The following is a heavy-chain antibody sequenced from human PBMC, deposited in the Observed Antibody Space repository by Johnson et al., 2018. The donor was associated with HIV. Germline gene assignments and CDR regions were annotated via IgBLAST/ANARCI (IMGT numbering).Heavy chain of an antibody. Sequence: VQLVESGGGVVQPGGSLRLSCAGSGFTVSRDYMTWVRQAPGKGLEWVSIIYSGGDTFYADSVKGRFTISRDNSKNTLYLQMNSLRAEDTAVYYCARDPYYDFLTGPRDAFDIWGQGTMVTVSS. CDR3: ARDPYYDFLTGPRDAFDI. J-gene: IGHJ3*02. CDR1: GFTVSRDY. D-gene: IGHD3-9*01. V-gene: IGHV3-66*02. CDR2: IYSGGDT.